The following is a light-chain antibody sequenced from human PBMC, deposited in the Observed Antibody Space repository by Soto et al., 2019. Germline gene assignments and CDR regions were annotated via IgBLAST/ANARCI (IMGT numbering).Light chain of an antibody. V-gene: IGLV6-57*01. Sequence: NFMLTQPHSVSESPGKTVTISCTRSSGSIASNYVQWYQQRPGSSPTTVIFEDNQRPSGVPDRFSGSIDSSSNSASLTISGLKTEDEADYYGQSFGSSKQVFGGGTQLTVL. CDR1: SGSIASNY. CDR2: EDN. J-gene: IGLJ3*02. CDR3: QSFGSSKQV.